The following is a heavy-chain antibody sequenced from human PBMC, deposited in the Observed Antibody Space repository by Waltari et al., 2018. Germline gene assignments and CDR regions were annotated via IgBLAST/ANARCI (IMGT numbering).Heavy chain of an antibody. V-gene: IGHV4-38-2*01. CDR3: AKGTERYGGWAPIFDS. CDR1: GYSISSGYY. Sequence: QVQLQESGPGLVKPSETLSLTCAVSGYSISSGYYWGWIRQPPGKGLEWIGSIYHSGSTYYNPSLKSRVTISVDTSKNQFSLKLSSVTAADTAVYYCAKGTERYGGWAPIFDSWGQGTQVTVSS. D-gene: IGHD6-19*01. CDR2: IYHSGST. J-gene: IGHJ4*02.